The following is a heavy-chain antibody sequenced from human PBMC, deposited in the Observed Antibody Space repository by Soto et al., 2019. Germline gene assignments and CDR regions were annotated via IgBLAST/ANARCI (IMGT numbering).Heavy chain of an antibody. V-gene: IGHV3-74*01. CDR1: GFTFSSSW. J-gene: IGHJ4*02. D-gene: IGHD1-26*01. Sequence: GGSLRLSCAASGFTFSSSWMYWFRQAPGKGLVWVSGISGDGGTTTHADSVKGRFTISRDNAKNTLYLQMNSLRVEDTAVYYCARAGLLASGDYWGQGTLVTVSS. CDR2: ISGDGGTT. CDR3: ARAGLLASGDY.